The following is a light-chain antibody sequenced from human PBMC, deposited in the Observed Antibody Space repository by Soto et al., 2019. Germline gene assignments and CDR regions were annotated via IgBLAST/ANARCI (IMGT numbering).Light chain of an antibody. CDR2: EVS. Sequence: QSALTQPASVSGSPGQSITISCTGTSSDVGGSKYVSWYQQHPGKAPKLIIFEVSNRPSGVSNRFSGSKSGNTASLTISGLQAEDEADYYCSSYISGSTPYVFGTGTQLTVL. CDR1: SSDVGGSKY. J-gene: IGLJ1*01. CDR3: SSYISGSTPYV. V-gene: IGLV2-14*01.